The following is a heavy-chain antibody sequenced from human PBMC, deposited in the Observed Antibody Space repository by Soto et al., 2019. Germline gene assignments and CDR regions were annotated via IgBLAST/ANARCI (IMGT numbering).Heavy chain of an antibody. J-gene: IGHJ2*01. CDR1: GGSISGGVYY. CDR2: TYDSGST. Sequence: QVQLQESGPGLVKPSETLSLTCTDSGGSISGGVYYWSWIRQPPGKGLEWIGSTYDSGSTYDNPSHKSRVTRSVDTSKNQFSMRLSSVTAADTAVYYCAREIIPLTTDWYFDLWGRGTLVTVSS. V-gene: IGHV4-30-4*01. D-gene: IGHD4-17*01. CDR3: AREIIPLTTDWYFDL.